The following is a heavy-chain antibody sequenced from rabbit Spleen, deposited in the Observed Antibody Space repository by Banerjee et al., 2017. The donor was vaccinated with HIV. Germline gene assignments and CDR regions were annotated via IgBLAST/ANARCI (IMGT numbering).Heavy chain of an antibody. V-gene: IGHV1S45*01. D-gene: IGHD1-1*01. CDR3: ARDLLGVIGWNFYL. CDR1: GFSFSSSDW. J-gene: IGHJ4*01. Sequence: QEQLVESGGDLVKPGASLTLTCTASGFSFSSSDWICWVRQAPGKGLERITCTYTSSAITYYANWVNGRFTISKTSSTAVTLQMTSLTAADRATYFCARDLLGVIGWNFYLWGPGTLVTVS. CDR2: TYTSSAIT.